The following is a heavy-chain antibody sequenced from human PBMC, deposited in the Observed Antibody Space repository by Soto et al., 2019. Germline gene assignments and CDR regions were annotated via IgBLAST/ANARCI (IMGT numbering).Heavy chain of an antibody. Sequence: PGGSLRLSCAASGFTFSSYAMHWVRQAPGKGLEWVAVISYDGSNKYYADSVKGRFTISRDNSKNTLYLQMNSLRAEDTAVYYCAREGWSGSYYRPHYYYYGMDVWGQGTTVTVSS. V-gene: IGHV3-30-3*01. J-gene: IGHJ6*02. CDR2: ISYDGSNK. D-gene: IGHD3-10*01. CDR1: GFTFSSYA. CDR3: AREGWSGSYYRPHYYYYGMDV.